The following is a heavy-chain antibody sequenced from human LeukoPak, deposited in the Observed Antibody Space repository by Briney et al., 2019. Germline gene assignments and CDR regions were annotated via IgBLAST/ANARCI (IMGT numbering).Heavy chain of an antibody. CDR2: INPSGGST. CDR3: GTEGDTGAGSAFDI. CDR1: GYTFTGYY. D-gene: IGHD1-1*01. V-gene: IGHV1-46*01. Sequence: ASVKVSCKASGYTFTGYYMHWVRQAPGQGLEWMGIINPSGGSTSYAQKFQGRVTMTRDMSTSTVYMELSSLRSEDTAVYYCGTEGDTGAGSAFDIWGQGTMVTVSS. J-gene: IGHJ3*02.